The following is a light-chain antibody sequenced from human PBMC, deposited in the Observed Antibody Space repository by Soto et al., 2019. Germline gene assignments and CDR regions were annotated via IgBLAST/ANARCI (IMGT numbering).Light chain of an antibody. CDR3: QQYGSSPWT. V-gene: IGKV3-20*01. CDR2: DVS. J-gene: IGKJ1*01. CDR1: QGISSRY. Sequence: EIVLTQSPGTLSLSPGERATLSCRASQGISSRYLAWYQQKPGQAPRLLIYDVSNRATGIPDRFSGSGSGTDFTLTISRLESEDFAVYYCQQYGSSPWTFGQGTKVEIK.